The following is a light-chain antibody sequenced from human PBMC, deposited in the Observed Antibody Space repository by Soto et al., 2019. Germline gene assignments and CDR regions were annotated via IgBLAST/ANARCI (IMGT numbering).Light chain of an antibody. V-gene: IGLV2-14*01. CDR1: STDVGGYNY. J-gene: IGLJ1*01. Sequence: QSVLTQLASVSGSPGQSITISCTGASTDVGGYNYVSWYQQHPGKAPKLIIYEVSNRPSGASNRFSGSKSGNTASLTISGLQAEDEADYYCSSYTSSSTYVFGTGTKVTVL. CDR2: EVS. CDR3: SSYTSSSTYV.